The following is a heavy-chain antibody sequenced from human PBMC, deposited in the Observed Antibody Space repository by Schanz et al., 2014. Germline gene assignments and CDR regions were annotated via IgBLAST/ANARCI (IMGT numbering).Heavy chain of an antibody. CDR2: INSRSNFI. Sequence: EVQLVESGGGLVKPGGSLRLSCTASRIIFGTYSMNWIRQTPKGLEWVSSINSRSNFIYYADSVKGRFTISRDNAKNSLYRQMNSLRAEYTAVYDCAGAVGTIRADSFDIWGQGTMVTVSS. V-gene: IGHV3-21*01. J-gene: IGHJ3*02. CDR3: AGAVGTIRADSFDI. D-gene: IGHD5-12*01. CDR1: RIIFGTYS.